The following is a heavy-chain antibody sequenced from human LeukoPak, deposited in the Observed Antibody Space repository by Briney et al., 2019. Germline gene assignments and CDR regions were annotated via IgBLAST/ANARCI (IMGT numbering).Heavy chain of an antibody. V-gene: IGHV3-23*01. J-gene: IGHJ4*02. CDR2: AGTGSDT. CDR3: AKEGSRRRFAFDS. Sequence: GGSLRLSCAASGFTFSNFAMSWVRQAPGKGLEWVSAAGTGSDTSYADSVKGRFTISRDNSKNTLYLQVNSLGAEDTAAYYCAKEGSRRRFAFDSWGQGTLVTVSS. D-gene: IGHD3-16*01. CDR1: GFTFSNFA.